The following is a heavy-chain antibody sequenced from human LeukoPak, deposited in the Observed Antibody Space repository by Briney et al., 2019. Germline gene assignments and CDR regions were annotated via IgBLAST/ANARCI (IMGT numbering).Heavy chain of an antibody. Sequence: PSETLSLTCTVSGGSISSSSYYWGWIRQPPGKGLEWIGSIYYSGSTYYNPSLKSRVTISVDTSKNQFSLKLSSVTAADTAVYYCARDQRVSGIWSGYWAWFDPWGQGTLVTVSS. CDR3: ARDQRVSGIWSGYWAWFDP. J-gene: IGHJ5*02. CDR2: IYYSGST. CDR1: GGSISSSSYY. D-gene: IGHD3-3*01. V-gene: IGHV4-39*07.